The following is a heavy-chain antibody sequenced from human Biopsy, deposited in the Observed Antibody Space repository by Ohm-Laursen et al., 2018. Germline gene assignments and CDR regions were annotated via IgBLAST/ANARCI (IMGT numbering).Heavy chain of an antibody. V-gene: IGHV3-21*04. Sequence: GSLRLSCAASGFTFTNYTMNWVRQAPGKGLEWVSSISSGSSYIYYADSVKGRFTISRDNAKNSLYLQMNSLRAEDTALYYCAKDSGGSPLGELFHWGQGNLVTVSS. CDR3: AKDSGGSPLGELFH. J-gene: IGHJ4*02. D-gene: IGHD3-16*01. CDR2: ISSGSSYI. CDR1: GFTFTNYT.